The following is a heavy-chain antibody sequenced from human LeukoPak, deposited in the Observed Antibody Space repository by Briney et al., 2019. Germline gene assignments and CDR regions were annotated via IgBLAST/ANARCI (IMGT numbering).Heavy chain of an antibody. D-gene: IGHD4-17*01. CDR1: GFTFSSCS. J-gene: IGHJ4*02. CDR2: ISYDGSNK. CDR3: AKDKGPTGSYYFDY. V-gene: IGHV3-30-3*01. Sequence: GGSLRLSCAASGFTFSSCSMHWVRQAPGKGLEWVAVISYDGSNKYFADSVKGRFTISRDNSKNTLFLQMNSLRADDTAVYSCAKDKGPTGSYYFDYWGQGTLVTVSS.